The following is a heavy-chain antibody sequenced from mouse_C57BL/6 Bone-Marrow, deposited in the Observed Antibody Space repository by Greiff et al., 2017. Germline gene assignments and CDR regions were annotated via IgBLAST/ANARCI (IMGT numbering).Heavy chain of an antibody. CDR3: AMVNYYGSSWDYFDY. J-gene: IGHJ2*01. CDR1: GYTFTTYP. D-gene: IGHD1-1*01. Sequence: VKLMESGAELVKPGASVKMSCTASGYTFTTYPIEWMKQNHGKSLEWIGNFHPYNDDTKYNEKFKGKATLTAEKSSSTVYLELSRLTSDDYAVYYCAMVNYYGSSWDYFDYWDQGTTLTVSS. V-gene: IGHV1-47*01. CDR2: FHPYNDDT.